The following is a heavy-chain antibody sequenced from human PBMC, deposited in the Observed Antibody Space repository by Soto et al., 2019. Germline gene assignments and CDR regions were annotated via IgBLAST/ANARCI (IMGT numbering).Heavy chain of an antibody. CDR1: GYAFTSYG. Sequence: ASVKVSCKASGYAFTSYGISWVRQAPGQGLEWMGWISAYNGNTNYAQKLQGRVTMTTDTSTSTAYMELRSLRSDDTAVYYCARGTRITMVRAPEGHFGYWSQGTLVTVSS. J-gene: IGHJ4*02. CDR2: ISAYNGNT. V-gene: IGHV1-18*01. CDR3: ARGTRITMVRAPEGHFGY. D-gene: IGHD3-10*01.